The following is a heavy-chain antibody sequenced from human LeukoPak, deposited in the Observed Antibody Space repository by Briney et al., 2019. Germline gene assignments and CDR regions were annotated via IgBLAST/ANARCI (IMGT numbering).Heavy chain of an antibody. CDR2: ISSSGSTI. CDR3: ARDFFRWSLDY. V-gene: IGHV3-48*03. CDR1: GFTFSSYE. J-gene: IGHJ4*02. D-gene: IGHD3-16*02. Sequence: GGSLRLSCAASGFTFSSYEMNWVRQAPGKGLEWVSYISSSGSTIYYADSVKGRFTISRDNAKNTLYLQMNSLRAEDTAVYYCARDFFRWSLDYWGQGTLVTVSS.